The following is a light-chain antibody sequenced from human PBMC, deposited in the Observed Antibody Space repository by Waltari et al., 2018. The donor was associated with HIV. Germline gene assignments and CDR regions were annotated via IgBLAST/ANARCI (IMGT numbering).Light chain of an antibody. CDR2: AAS. Sequence: DIQMTQSPSSLSASVGDRVTITCRASQSIRSYLNWYQQKPGKAPNLLIYAASSLQSGVPSRFSGSESGTDFTLTISSLQPEDFATYYCQQSYSIPFTFGPGTKVDI. CDR1: QSIRSY. V-gene: IGKV1-39*01. J-gene: IGKJ3*01. CDR3: QQSYSIPFT.